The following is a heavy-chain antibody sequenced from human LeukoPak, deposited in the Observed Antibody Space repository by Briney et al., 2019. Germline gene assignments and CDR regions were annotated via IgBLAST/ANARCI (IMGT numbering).Heavy chain of an antibody. J-gene: IGHJ5*02. V-gene: IGHV4-59*01. CDR1: GGSINSYF. CDR2: IHYSGNT. CDR3: ARKGEHYYDSGKLWPAWFDL. D-gene: IGHD3-10*01. Sequence: PSETLSLTCTVPGGSINSYFWSWIRQPPGKGLEWIGYIHYSGNTYYNPSVKSRVTISLDTPKNKFSLKLTSVTAADTAVYYCARKGEHYYDSGKLWPAWFDLWGQGILVTVSS.